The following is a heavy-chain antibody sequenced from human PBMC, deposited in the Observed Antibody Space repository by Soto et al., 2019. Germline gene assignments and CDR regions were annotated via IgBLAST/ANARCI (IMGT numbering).Heavy chain of an antibody. D-gene: IGHD6-13*01. Sequence: EVHPVESGGGLAQPGRSLRLSCAASGFTFDDYAMYWVRQSPGKGLEWVSVISWNGGRTAYADSVKGRFTISRDNAYNSLYLQMDSLRAEDSALYFCAKGGSASFIAPAGRDNWFDPWGQGTLVTVSS. V-gene: IGHV3-9*01. J-gene: IGHJ5*02. CDR2: ISWNGGRT. CDR1: GFTFDDYA. CDR3: AKGGSASFIAPAGRDNWFDP.